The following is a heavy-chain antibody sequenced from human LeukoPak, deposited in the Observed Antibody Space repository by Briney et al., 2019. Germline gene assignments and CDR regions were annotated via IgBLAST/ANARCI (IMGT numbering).Heavy chain of an antibody. CDR3: ARGPRPFDY. CDR1: GGSISSYY. CDR2: IYYSGST. Sequence: KPSETLSLTCTVSGGSISSYYWSWIRQPPGKGLEWIGYIYYSGSTNYNPSLKSRVTISVDTSKNQFSLKLSSVTAADTAVYYCARGPRPFDYWGQGTLVTVSS. V-gene: IGHV4-59*01. J-gene: IGHJ4*02. D-gene: IGHD6-6*01.